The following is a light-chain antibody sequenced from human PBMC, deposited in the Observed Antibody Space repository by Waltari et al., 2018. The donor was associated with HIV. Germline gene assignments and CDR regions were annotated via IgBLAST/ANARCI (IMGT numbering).Light chain of an antibody. CDR2: DVS. Sequence: QSALTQPRSVSGSPGQSVSISCTGTSRDVGGYNYVSWYQQHPGKVPQPLIYDVSKRPSGVPDRFSGSKSGNTASLTISGLQAEDEADYYCCSYAGTFNWVFGGGTKLTVL. CDR3: CSYAGTFNWV. CDR1: SRDVGGYNY. J-gene: IGLJ3*02. V-gene: IGLV2-11*01.